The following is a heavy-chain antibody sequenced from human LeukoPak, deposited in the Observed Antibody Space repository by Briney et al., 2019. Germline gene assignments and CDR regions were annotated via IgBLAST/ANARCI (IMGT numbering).Heavy chain of an antibody. CDR1: GGSFSGYY. V-gene: IGHV4-34*01. Sequence: PSETLSLTCAVYGGSFSGYYWSWIRQPPGKGLEWIGEINHSGSTNYNPSLKSRVTISVDTSKNQFSLKLSSVTAADTAVCYCATKKKSYYYDSSGYYTVDWFDPWGQGTLVTVSS. CDR2: INHSGST. J-gene: IGHJ5*02. D-gene: IGHD3-22*01. CDR3: ATKKKSYYYDSSGYYTVDWFDP.